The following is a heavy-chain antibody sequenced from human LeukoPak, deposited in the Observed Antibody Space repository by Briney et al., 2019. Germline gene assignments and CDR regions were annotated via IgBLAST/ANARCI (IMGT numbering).Heavy chain of an antibody. CDR2: MNPNSGNT. Sequence: ASVKVSRKASGYTFTSYDINWVRQATGQGLEWMGWMNPNSGNTGYAQKFQGRVTMTRNTSISTAYMELSSLRSEDTAVYYCARGRGYSSSWYRWFNPWGQGTLVTVSS. V-gene: IGHV1-8*01. CDR3: ARGRGYSSSWYRWFNP. CDR1: GYTFTSYD. J-gene: IGHJ5*02. D-gene: IGHD6-13*01.